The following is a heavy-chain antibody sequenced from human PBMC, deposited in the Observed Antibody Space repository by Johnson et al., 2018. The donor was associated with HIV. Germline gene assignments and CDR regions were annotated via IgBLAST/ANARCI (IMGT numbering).Heavy chain of an antibody. CDR1: GFTFSSYP. CDR2: ISYDGGSK. Sequence: QVQLVESGGGVVQPGRSLRLSCAASGFTFSSYPMHWVRQAPGKGLEWVAIISYDGGSKYYADSVKGRFTVSRDNSKNTVYLEMKSLRDEDTAAYYCAKAKQLVPGGGAFDVWGQGTLFTVSS. V-gene: IGHV3-30*04. J-gene: IGHJ3*01. CDR3: AKAKQLVPGGGAFDV. D-gene: IGHD6-6*01.